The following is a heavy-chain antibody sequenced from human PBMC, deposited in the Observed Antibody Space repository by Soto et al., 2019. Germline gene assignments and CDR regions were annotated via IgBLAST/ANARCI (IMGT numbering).Heavy chain of an antibody. CDR2: ISHDGRNE. V-gene: IGHV3-30*03. CDR3: ARESEDLTSNFDY. Sequence: LRLSCAASGFTFSAYDMHWVRQAPGKGLEWVAMISHDGRNEFYGDSMKGRFTISRDNAKNSLYLEMNSLRAEDTAVYYCARESEDLTSNFDYWGQGTLVTVSS. CDR1: GFTFSAYD. J-gene: IGHJ4*02.